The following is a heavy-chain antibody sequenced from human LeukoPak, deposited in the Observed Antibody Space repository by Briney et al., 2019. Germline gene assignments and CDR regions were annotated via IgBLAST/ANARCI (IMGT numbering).Heavy chain of an antibody. J-gene: IGHJ4*02. Sequence: GASVKVSCKASGGTFSSYAISWVRQAPGQGLEWMGGIIPIFGTANYAQKFQGRVTITADESTSTAYMELSSLRSEDTAVYYCASIHSSIAAAGTFNYWGQGTLVTVSS. CDR2: IIPIFGTA. D-gene: IGHD6-13*01. V-gene: IGHV1-69*13. CDR3: ASIHSSIAAAGTFNY. CDR1: GGTFSSYA.